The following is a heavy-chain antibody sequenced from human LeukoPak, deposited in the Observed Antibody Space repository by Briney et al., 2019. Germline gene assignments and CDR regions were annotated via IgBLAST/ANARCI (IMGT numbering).Heavy chain of an antibody. CDR2: ISSGGSSK. CDR1: GFSFSDHW. CDR3: ASFRYYFDRGGYHDAFDI. J-gene: IGHJ3*02. Sequence: GGSLRLSCVASGFSFSDHWMNWFRQAPGKGLECVSHISSGGSSKYYADSVKGRFTISRDNGKNSLYLEMNSLRAEDTAVYYCASFRYYFDRGGYHDAFDIWGQGTMVTVSP. V-gene: IGHV3-11*04. D-gene: IGHD3-22*01.